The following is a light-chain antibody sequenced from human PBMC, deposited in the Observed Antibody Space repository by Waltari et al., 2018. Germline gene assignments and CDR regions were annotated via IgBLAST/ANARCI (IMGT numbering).Light chain of an antibody. CDR2: DAS. V-gene: IGKV3-15*01. J-gene: IGKJ2*01. CDR3: QQYYDGYS. CDR1: RGVGSA. Sequence: ELLVTQSPATLSVSPGEGATLSCRASRGVGSALAWYQQNPGQAPRLLIFDASARATGIPARFSGSGSVTEFTLSISSLQSEDSAAYDCQQYYDGYSFGQGTKLEIK.